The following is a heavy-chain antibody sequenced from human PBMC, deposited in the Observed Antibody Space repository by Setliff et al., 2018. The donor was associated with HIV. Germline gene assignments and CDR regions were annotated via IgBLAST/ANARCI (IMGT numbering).Heavy chain of an antibody. CDR2: IDPSGSRI. J-gene: IGHJ4*02. CDR3: AKVDNGHCTSASCRDFDY. CDR1: GFTFSNFA. V-gene: IGHV3-23*01. Sequence: GGSLRLSCVASGFTFSNFAMHWVRQAPGKGREWVSAIDPSGSRIFYSDSVKGRFTISRDNSKNTLYLQMNSLTAEDTAVYYCAKVDNGHCTSASCRDFDYWGQGTLVTVS. D-gene: IGHD2-2*03.